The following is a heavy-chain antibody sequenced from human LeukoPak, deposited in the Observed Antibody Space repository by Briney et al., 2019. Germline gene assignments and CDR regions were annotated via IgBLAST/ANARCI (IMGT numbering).Heavy chain of an antibody. CDR2: ISNSGEST. CDR1: GFTFSSYA. Sequence: PGGSLRLSCAASGFTFSSYAMNWVRQAPGKGLEWVSTISNSGESTYYVDSVKGRFTISRDNAKNSLYLQMNSLRAEDTAVYYCARGDYYDFYFDYWGQGTLVTVSS. V-gene: IGHV3-21*01. D-gene: IGHD3/OR15-3a*01. J-gene: IGHJ4*02. CDR3: ARGDYYDFYFDY.